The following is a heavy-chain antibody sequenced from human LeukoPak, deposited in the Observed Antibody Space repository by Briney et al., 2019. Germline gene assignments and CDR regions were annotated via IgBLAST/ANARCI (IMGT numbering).Heavy chain of an antibody. Sequence: SVKVSCKASGYTFTSYGISWVRQAPGQGLEWMGGIIPIFGTANYAQKFQGRVTITADKSTSTAYMELSSLRSEDTAVYYCARADSSGYYFDYWGQGTLVTVSS. CDR1: GYTFTSYG. V-gene: IGHV1-69*06. CDR3: ARADSSGYYFDY. D-gene: IGHD3-22*01. J-gene: IGHJ4*02. CDR2: IIPIFGTA.